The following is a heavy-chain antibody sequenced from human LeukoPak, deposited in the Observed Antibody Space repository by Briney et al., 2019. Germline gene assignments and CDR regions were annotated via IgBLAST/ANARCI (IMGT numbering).Heavy chain of an antibody. D-gene: IGHD6-19*01. Sequence: PGGSLRLFCAASGFTFSSYAMHWVRQAPGKGLEYVSAISSNGGSTYYANSVKGRFTISRDNSKNTLYLQMGSLRAEDMAVYYCARDPTGYSSGGYWGQGTLVTVSS. CDR3: ARDPTGYSSGGY. CDR1: GFTFSSYA. V-gene: IGHV3-64*01. J-gene: IGHJ4*02. CDR2: ISSNGGST.